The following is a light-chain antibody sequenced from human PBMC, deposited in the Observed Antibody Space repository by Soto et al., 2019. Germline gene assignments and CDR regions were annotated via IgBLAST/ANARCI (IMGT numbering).Light chain of an antibody. CDR3: ISYTSDDVRYV. CDR1: NSDVGIYDF. CDR2: EVS. Sequence: QSALTQPASVSGTPGQSITISCTGSNSDVGIYDFVSWYQHHPGRAPKLIVSEVSHRPSGVSNRFSGSKSGNTASLTISGLQSEDEADYYCISYTSDDVRYVFGTGTKVTLL. V-gene: IGLV2-14*01. J-gene: IGLJ1*01.